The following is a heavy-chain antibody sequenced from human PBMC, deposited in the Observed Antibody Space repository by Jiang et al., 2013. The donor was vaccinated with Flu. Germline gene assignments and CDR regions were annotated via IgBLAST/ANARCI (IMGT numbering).Heavy chain of an antibody. J-gene: IGHJ4*02. Sequence: VQLLESGGGLVQPGGSLRLSCAASGFTFSSYAMSWVRQAPGKGLEWVSAISGSGGSTYYADSVKGRFTISRDNSKNTLYLQMNSLRAEDTAVYYCANPYCSSTSCYGPLYFDYWGQGTLVTVSS. V-gene: IGHV3-23*01. CDR3: ANPYCSSTSCYGPLYFDY. CDR2: ISGSGGST. D-gene: IGHD2-2*01. CDR1: GFTFSSYA.